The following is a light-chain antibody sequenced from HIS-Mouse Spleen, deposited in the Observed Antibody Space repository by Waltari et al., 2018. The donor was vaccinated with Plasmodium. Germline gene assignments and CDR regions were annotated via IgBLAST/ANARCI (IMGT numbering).Light chain of an antibody. V-gene: IGKV3-15*01. CDR2: GAS. CDR3: QQYNNWSFT. CDR1: QSVSSN. Sequence: EIVMTQSPATLSVSPGERATHSCRASQSVSSNLAWYQQKPGQAPRLRIYGASTRATGIPARFSGSGSGTEFTLTISSLQSEDFAVYYCQQYNNWSFTFGPGTKVDIK. J-gene: IGKJ3*01.